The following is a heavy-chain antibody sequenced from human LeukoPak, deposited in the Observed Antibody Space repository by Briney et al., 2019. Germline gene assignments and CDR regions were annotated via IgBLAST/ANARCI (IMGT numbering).Heavy chain of an antibody. V-gene: IGHV4-31*03. CDR1: GGSVSRGGYY. D-gene: IGHD1-26*01. CDR3: ATADWESFYFDS. Sequence: SATLSLTCTVSGGSVSRGGYYWNWIRQHPGKGLEWIGFTSYSEGTYYNPSLMSRITISVDISQNQFSLKMRDVTAADTAVYFCATADWESFYFDSWGQGALVAVSS. J-gene: IGHJ4*02. CDR2: TSYSEGT.